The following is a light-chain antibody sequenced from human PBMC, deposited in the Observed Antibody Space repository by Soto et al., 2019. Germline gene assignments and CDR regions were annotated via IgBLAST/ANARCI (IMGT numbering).Light chain of an antibody. CDR3: QQNSDWPLT. CDR1: QSPGNS. CDR2: DAS. J-gene: IGKJ4*01. Sequence: EIVLTQSPATLSFSPGERATLSCGASQSPGNSLAWYQVKPGQPPRLLIYDASNRATDIPPRFSGTGSGTDFALTISSLEPEDYAVYYCQQNSDWPLTFGGVTKVEIX. V-gene: IGKV3-11*01.